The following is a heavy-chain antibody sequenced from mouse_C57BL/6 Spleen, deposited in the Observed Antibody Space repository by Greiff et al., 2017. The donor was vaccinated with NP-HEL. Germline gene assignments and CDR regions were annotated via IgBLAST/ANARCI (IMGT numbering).Heavy chain of an antibody. D-gene: IGHD1-1*01. J-gene: IGHJ1*03. CDR1: GFNIKNTY. V-gene: IGHV14-3*01. CDR3: ASPFTTVVADWYFDV. CDR2: IDPANGNT. Sequence: EVKLMESVAELVRPGASVKLSCTASGFNIKNTYMHWVKQRPEQGLEWIGRIDPANGNTKYAPKFQGQATITADTSSNTAYLQLSSLTSEDTAIYYCASPFTTVVADWYFDVWGTGTTVTVSS.